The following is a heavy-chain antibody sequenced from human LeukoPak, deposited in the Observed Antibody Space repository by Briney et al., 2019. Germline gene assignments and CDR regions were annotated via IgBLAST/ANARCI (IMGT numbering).Heavy chain of an antibody. CDR3: AQKAPFSPAYSQQ. V-gene: IGHV4-4*07. CDR2: IYTSGNT. J-gene: IGHJ1*01. CDR1: GGSISSYY. Sequence: SETLSLTCTVSGGSISSYYWSWIRQPAGKGLEWIGRIYTSGNTNYNPSLKSRVTMSVDTSKNQFSLKLSSVTAADTAVYYCAQKAPFSPAYSQQWGQGTLVTVSS. D-gene: IGHD2/OR15-2a*01.